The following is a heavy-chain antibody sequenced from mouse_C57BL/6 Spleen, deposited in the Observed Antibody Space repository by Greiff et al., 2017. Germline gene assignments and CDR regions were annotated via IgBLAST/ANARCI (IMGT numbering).Heavy chain of an antibody. D-gene: IGHD6-1*01. Sequence: EVQLQQSGAELVKPGASVKLSCTASGFNIKDYSMHWVKQRTEQGLEWIGRIDPEDGETKYAPKFPGKATLTADTSSNTAFLQLSSLTSEDTAVYYCAREGALRPDVWGTGTTVTVSS. CDR3: AREGALRPDV. CDR1: GFNIKDYS. J-gene: IGHJ1*03. V-gene: IGHV14-2*01. CDR2: IDPEDGET.